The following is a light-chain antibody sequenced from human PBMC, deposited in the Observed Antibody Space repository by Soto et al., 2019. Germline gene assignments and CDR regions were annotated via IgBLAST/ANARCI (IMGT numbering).Light chain of an antibody. CDR1: QSISQS. V-gene: IGKV1-39*01. J-gene: IGKJ4*01. Sequence: TQSPATLSLSPGERATLSCRASQSISQSLAWYQQKPGKAPKLLIYAASSLQSGVPSRFSGSGSGTDFTLTISSLQPEDFATYYCQQSYSTPLTFGGGTKVDIK. CDR2: AAS. CDR3: QQSYSTPLT.